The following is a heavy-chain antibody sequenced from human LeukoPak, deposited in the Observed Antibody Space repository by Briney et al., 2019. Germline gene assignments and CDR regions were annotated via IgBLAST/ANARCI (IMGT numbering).Heavy chain of an antibody. Sequence: KSSETLSLTCAVYGGSFSGYYWSWIRQPPGKGLEWIGEINHSGNTNSNPSLKSRVTMSVDTSKNQFSLKLSSLTAADTAVYYCARGDTAMGYYFDYWGQGTLVTVSS. V-gene: IGHV4-34*01. J-gene: IGHJ4*02. CDR2: INHSGNT. CDR3: ARGDTAMGYYFDY. D-gene: IGHD5-18*01. CDR1: GGSFSGYY.